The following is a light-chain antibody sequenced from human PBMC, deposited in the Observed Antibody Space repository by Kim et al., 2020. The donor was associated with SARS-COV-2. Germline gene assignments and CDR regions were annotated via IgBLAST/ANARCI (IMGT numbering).Light chain of an antibody. CDR2: GAS. V-gene: IGKV1-17*01. Sequence: SASVGDRVTNTCRASQDIRNDLGWYQQNPGRAPKRLIYGASSLQSGVPSRFSGSGSGTEFTLTISSVQPEDFATYFCLQHSTYPITFGQGTRLE. CDR3: LQHSTYPIT. J-gene: IGKJ5*01. CDR1: QDIRND.